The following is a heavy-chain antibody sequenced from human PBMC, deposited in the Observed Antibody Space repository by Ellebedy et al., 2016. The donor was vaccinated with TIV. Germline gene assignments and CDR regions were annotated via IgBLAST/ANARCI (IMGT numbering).Heavy chain of an antibody. CDR2: VNTDDDYT. V-gene: IGHV1-3*04. CDR1: GYTFTKYN. J-gene: IGHJ4*02. Sequence: AASVKVSCKASGYTFTKYNINWVRQSTGQGLEWMGWVNTDDDYTTYSEAFQGRVTFARDKSATTAYMEVTNLRSEDTAVYYCARSKREGEWPTFDKWGQGTLVTVSS. CDR3: ARSKREGEWPTFDK. D-gene: IGHD1-1*01.